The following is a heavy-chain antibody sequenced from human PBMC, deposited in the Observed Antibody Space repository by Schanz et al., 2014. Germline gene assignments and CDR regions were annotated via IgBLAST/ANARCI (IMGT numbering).Heavy chain of an antibody. D-gene: IGHD6-19*01. CDR2: ISSSSTYI. CDR1: GFTFSSYS. V-gene: IGHV3-21*01. J-gene: IGHJ4*02. Sequence: SCAASGFTFSSYSMNWVRQAPGKGLEWVSSISSSSTYIYYSDSVKGRFTISRDNAKNSLSLQMNSLRAEDSAVYYCPRGGVHRCGWSVCRGQGPLVHFSS. CDR3: PRGGVHRCGWSVC.